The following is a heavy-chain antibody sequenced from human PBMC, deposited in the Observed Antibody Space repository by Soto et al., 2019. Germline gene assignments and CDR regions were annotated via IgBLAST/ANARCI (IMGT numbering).Heavy chain of an antibody. J-gene: IGHJ4*02. CDR2: IRGETNGGTA. V-gene: IGHV3-49*04. CDR1: GFNFANYA. Sequence: GALRLSCTGSGFNFANYALTWVRQAPGKGLEWVGFIRGETNGGTADYAASLKGRITISRDDSKSIAYLEINSLQTEDTAVYYCTRYYYESSGYYVYWGQGTLVTV. CDR3: TRYYYESSGYYVY. D-gene: IGHD3-22*01.